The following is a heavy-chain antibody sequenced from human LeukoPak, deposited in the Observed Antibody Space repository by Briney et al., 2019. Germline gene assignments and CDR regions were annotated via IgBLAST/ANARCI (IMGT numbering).Heavy chain of an antibody. CDR3: ARDRTTVTRRKYYYYYGMDV. D-gene: IGHD4-17*01. Sequence: ASVKVSCKASGYTFTGYYMHWVRQAPGQGLEWMGWINPNSGGTNYAQKFQGRVTMTRDTSISTAYIELSRLRSDDTAVYYCARDRTTVTRRKYYYYYGMDVWGQGTTVTVSS. CDR2: INPNSGGT. V-gene: IGHV1-2*02. J-gene: IGHJ6*02. CDR1: GYTFTGYY.